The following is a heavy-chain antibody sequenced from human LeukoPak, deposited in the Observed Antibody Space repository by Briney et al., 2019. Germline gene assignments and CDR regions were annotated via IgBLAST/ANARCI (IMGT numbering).Heavy chain of an antibody. CDR1: GFTFSSYS. D-gene: IGHD3-10*01. CDR2: ISSSSSYI. V-gene: IGHV3-21*01. Sequence: PGGSLRLSCAASGFTFSSYSMNWVRQAPGKGLEWVSSISSSSSYIYYANSVKGRFTISRDNAKNSLYLQMSSLRAEDTAVYYCARDRYGSGSYLYYYYYMDVWGKGTTVTVSS. J-gene: IGHJ6*03. CDR3: ARDRYGSGSYLYYYYYMDV.